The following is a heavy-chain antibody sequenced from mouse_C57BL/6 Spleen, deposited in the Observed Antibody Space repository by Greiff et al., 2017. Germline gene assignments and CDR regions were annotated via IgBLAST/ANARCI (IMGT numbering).Heavy chain of an antibody. CDR2: ISDGGSYT. D-gene: IGHD2-3*01. CDR3: AKDGYYPYYFDY. CDR1: GFTFSGYA. J-gene: IGHJ2*01. Sequence: VQLKESGGGLVKPGGSLKLSCAASGFTFSGYAMSWVRQTPEKRLEWVATISDGGSYTYYPDNVKGRFTSSRDNAKNNLYLQMSHLKSEDTTMYYCAKDGYYPYYFDYWGQGTTLTVAS. V-gene: IGHV5-4*01.